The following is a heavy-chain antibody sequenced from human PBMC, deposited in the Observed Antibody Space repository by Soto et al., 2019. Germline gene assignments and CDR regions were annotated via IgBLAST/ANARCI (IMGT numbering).Heavy chain of an antibody. V-gene: IGHV4-34*01. Sequence: QVQLQQWGAGLLKPSETLSLTCAVYGGSFSGYYWSWIRQPPGKGLEWIGEINHSGSTNYNPSLKSRVTISVDTSKNQFSLKLSSVTAADTAVYYCARGGNIGYVWWGQGTLVTVSS. CDR1: GGSFSGYY. D-gene: IGHD5-12*01. J-gene: IGHJ4*02. CDR2: INHSGST. CDR3: ARGGNIGYVW.